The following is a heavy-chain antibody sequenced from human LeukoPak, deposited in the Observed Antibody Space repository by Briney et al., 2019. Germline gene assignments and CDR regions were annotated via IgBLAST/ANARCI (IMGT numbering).Heavy chain of an antibody. CDR3: ARDAVSSSALFYYMDV. CDR1: GGSFSGYY. Sequence: SETLSLTCAVYGGSFSGYYWSWIRQPPGKGLEWIGEINHSGSTNYNPSLTSRVTISVDTSKNQFSLKLSSVTAADTAVYYCARDAVSSSALFYYMDVWGKGTTVTVSS. J-gene: IGHJ6*03. D-gene: IGHD6-6*01. V-gene: IGHV4-34*01. CDR2: INHSGST.